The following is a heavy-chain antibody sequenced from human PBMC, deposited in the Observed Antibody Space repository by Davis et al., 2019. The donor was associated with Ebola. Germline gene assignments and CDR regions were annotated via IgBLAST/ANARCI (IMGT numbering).Heavy chain of an antibody. CDR1: GFTFSNAW. CDR3: TTAYSYYYDSSGYVYFDY. J-gene: IGHJ4*02. D-gene: IGHD3-22*01. V-gene: IGHV3-15*01. Sequence: GESLKIPCAASGFTFSNAWMSWVRQAPGKGLEWVGRIKSKTDGGTPDYAAPVKGRFTISRDDSKNTLYLQMNSLKTEDTAVYYCTTAYSYYYDSSGYVYFDYWGQGTLVTVSS. CDR2: IKSKTDGGTP.